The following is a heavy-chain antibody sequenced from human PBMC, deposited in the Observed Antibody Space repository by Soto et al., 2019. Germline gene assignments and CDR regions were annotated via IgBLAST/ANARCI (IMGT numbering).Heavy chain of an antibody. V-gene: IGHV3-33*01. CDR2: IWYDGSNK. CDR3: ARVFPNWNYRSIGYYYGMDV. D-gene: IGHD1-7*01. CDR1: GFTFSSYG. Sequence: GGSLRLSCAASGFTFSSYGMHWVRQAPGKGLEWVAVIWYDGSNKYYADSVKGRFTISRDNSKNTLYLQMNSLRAEDTAVYYCARVFPNWNYRSIGYYYGMDVWGQGTTVTVSS. J-gene: IGHJ6*02.